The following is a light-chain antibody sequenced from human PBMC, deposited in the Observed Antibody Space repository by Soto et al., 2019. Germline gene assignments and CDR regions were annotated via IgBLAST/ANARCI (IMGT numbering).Light chain of an antibody. CDR3: CSYAGSYTDV. CDR1: SSDVGGYNY. V-gene: IGLV2-11*01. Sequence: QSALTQPRSVSGSPGQSVTISCTGTSSDVGGYNYVSWYQQHSGKAPKLMIYDVSKRPSGVPDRFSGSKSGNTASLTISGLQAEDEDDYYCCSYAGSYTDVFGTGTKLTVL. CDR2: DVS. J-gene: IGLJ1*01.